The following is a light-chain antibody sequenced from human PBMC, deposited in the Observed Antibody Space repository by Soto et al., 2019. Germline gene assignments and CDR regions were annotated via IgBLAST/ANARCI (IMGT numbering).Light chain of an antibody. CDR2: DAS. V-gene: IGKV1-39*01. Sequence: DIQMTQSPSSLSASVGDRVTIPCRASQSISTYLNWYQQRPGKAPKLLIYDASILQSGVPSRFSGSGSGTDFTLTISSQQPEDVATYSCQQTYTTPSFGGGTKVEIK. CDR1: QSISTY. CDR3: QQTYTTPS. J-gene: IGKJ4*01.